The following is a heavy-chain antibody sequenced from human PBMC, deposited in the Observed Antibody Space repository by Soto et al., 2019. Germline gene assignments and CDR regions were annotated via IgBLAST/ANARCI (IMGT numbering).Heavy chain of an antibody. CDR1: GGTFSSYA. J-gene: IGHJ6*02. CDR2: IIPIFGTA. V-gene: IGHV1-69*13. CDR3: ARDRNYDILNGPPGRDYYYGMDV. D-gene: IGHD3-9*01. Sequence: GASVKVSCKASGGTFSSYAISWVRQAPGQGLEWMGGIIPIFGTANYAQKFQGRVTITADESTSTAYMELSSLRSEDTAVYYCARDRNYDILNGPPGRDYYYGMDVWGQGTTVTVSS.